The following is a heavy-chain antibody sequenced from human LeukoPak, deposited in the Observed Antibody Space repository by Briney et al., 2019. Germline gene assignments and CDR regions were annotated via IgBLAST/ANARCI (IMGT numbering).Heavy chain of an antibody. CDR2: IYSGGST. CDR3: ARDLYDSSGPGDAFDI. Sequence: GGSLRLSCAASGFTVSSNYMSWVRQAPGKGLEWVSVIYSGGSTYYADSVKGRFTISRHNSKNTLYLQMNSLRAGDTAVYYCARDLYDSSGPGDAFDIWGQGTMVTVSS. D-gene: IGHD3-22*01. V-gene: IGHV3-53*04. CDR1: GFTVSSNY. J-gene: IGHJ3*02.